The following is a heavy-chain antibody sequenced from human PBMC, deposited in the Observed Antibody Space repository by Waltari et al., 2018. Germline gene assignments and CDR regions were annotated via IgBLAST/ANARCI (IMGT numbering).Heavy chain of an antibody. V-gene: IGHV4-59*12. CDR1: GGSISSYY. CDR3: ARGRRNWNYIQYNWFDP. D-gene: IGHD1-7*01. CDR2: IYYSGST. Sequence: QVQLQESGPGLVKPSETLSLTCTVSGGSISSYYWSWIRQPPGKGLEWIGYIYYSGSTNYNPSLKSRVTISVDTSKNQCSLKLSSVTAADTAVYYCARGRRNWNYIQYNWFDPWGQGTLVTVSS. J-gene: IGHJ5*02.